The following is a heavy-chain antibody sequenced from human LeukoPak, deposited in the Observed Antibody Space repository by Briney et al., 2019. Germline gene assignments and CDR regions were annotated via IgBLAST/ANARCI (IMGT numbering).Heavy chain of an antibody. Sequence: GEFLKISCKGSGYSFTSYWIGWVRQMPGKGLEWMGIIYPGDSDTRYSPSFQGQVTISADKSISTAYLQWSSLKASDTAMYYCARPAMYYYDSSGYYYFDYWGQGTLVTVSS. D-gene: IGHD3-22*01. CDR3: ARPAMYYYDSSGYYYFDY. V-gene: IGHV5-51*01. CDR2: IYPGDSDT. J-gene: IGHJ4*02. CDR1: GYSFTSYW.